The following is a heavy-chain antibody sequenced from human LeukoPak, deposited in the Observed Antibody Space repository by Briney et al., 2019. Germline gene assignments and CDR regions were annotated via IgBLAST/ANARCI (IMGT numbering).Heavy chain of an antibody. CDR2: INHSGST. V-gene: IGHV4-34*01. Sequence: SETLSLTCAVYGGSFSGYYWSWIRQPPGKGLGWIGEINHSGSTNYNPSLKSRVTISVDTSKNQFSLKLSSVTAADTAVYYCARRPRQWLVPYYFDYGGQGTLVTVSS. CDR1: GGSFSGYY. CDR3: ARRPRQWLVPYYFDY. J-gene: IGHJ4*02. D-gene: IGHD6-19*01.